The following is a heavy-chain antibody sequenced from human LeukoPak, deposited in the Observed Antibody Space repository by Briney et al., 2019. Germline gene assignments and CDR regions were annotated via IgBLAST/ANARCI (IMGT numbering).Heavy chain of an antibody. J-gene: IGHJ5*02. CDR2: INHSGST. Sequence: SETLSLTCAVYGGSFSGYYWSWIRQPPGKGLEWIGEINHSGSTNYNPSLKSRVTISVDTSKNQFSLKLSSVTAADTAVYYCAREGSYYQRGAWFDPWGQGTLVTVSS. D-gene: IGHD3-10*01. CDR3: AREGSYYQRGAWFDP. V-gene: IGHV4-34*01. CDR1: GGSFSGYY.